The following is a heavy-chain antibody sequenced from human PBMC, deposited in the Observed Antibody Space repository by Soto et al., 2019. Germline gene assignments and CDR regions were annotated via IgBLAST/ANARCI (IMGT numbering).Heavy chain of an antibody. Sequence: SVKVSCKASGGTFSSYAISWVRQAPGQGLEWMGGIIPILGTANYAQKFQGRVTITADESTSTAYMELSSLRSEDTAVYYCARGGYCSSTSCFIGPRHYYGMDVWGQGTTVTVSS. CDR1: GGTFSSYA. D-gene: IGHD2-2*01. V-gene: IGHV1-69*13. J-gene: IGHJ6*02. CDR3: ARGGYCSSTSCFIGPRHYYGMDV. CDR2: IIPILGTA.